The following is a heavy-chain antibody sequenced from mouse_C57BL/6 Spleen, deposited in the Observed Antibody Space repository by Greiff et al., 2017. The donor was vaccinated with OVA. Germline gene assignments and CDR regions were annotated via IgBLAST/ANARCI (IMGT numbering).Heavy chain of an antibody. CDR1: GFTFRDYG. J-gene: IGHJ4*01. Sequence: EVKLVESGGGLVKSGGSLKLSCAASGFTFRDYGMHWVRQAPEKGLEWVAYISSGSSTIYYADTVKGRFTISRDNAKNTLFLQMTSLRSEDTAMYYCARNQRLREGMDYWGQGTSVTVSS. CDR2: ISSGSSTI. V-gene: IGHV5-17*01. CDR3: ARNQRLREGMDY. D-gene: IGHD3-2*02.